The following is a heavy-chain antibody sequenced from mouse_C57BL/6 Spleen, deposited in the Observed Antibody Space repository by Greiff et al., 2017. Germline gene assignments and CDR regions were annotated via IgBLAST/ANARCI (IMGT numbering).Heavy chain of an antibody. CDR1: GFTFSSYA. Sequence: EVMLVESGEGLVKPGGSLKLSCAASGFTFSSYAMSWVRQTPEKRLEWVAYISSGGDYIYYADTVKGRFTISRDNARNTLYLQMSSLKSENTAMYYCTREVVATEYYAMDYWGQGTSVTVSS. D-gene: IGHD1-1*01. J-gene: IGHJ4*01. CDR2: ISSGGDYI. V-gene: IGHV5-9-1*02. CDR3: TREVVATEYYAMDY.